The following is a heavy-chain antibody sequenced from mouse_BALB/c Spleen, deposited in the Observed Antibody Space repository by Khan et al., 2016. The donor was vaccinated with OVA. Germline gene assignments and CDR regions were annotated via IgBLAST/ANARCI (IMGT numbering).Heavy chain of an antibody. CDR2: IWGDGST. CDR3: ARDRSHIRRGFSY. J-gene: IGHJ3*01. V-gene: IGHV2-6-7*01. CDR1: GFSLTDYN. Sequence: VQLKQSGPGLVAPSQSLSITCTVSGFSLTDYNVNWVRQPPGKGLEWLGMIWGDGSTDYNSALKSRLSISKDNSKSQVFLNMNSLQTDDTARYYCARDRSHIRRGFSYWGQGTLVTVSA.